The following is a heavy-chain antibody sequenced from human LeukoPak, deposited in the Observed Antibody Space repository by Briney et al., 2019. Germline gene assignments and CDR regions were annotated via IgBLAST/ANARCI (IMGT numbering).Heavy chain of an antibody. Sequence: PGGSLRLSCAASGVIFSNYWMHWVRQARGKGLVGVSRINRDGSSTSSADSVKGRFTLSRDNAKNTLYLQMNSLRAEDTAVYYCARGGGYSYGSFDYWGQGTLVTVSS. D-gene: IGHD5-18*01. CDR2: INRDGSST. CDR3: ARGGGYSYGSFDY. J-gene: IGHJ4*02. CDR1: GVIFSNYW. V-gene: IGHV3-74*01.